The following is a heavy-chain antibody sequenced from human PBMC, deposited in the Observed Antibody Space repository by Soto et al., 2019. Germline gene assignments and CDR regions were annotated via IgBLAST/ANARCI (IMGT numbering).Heavy chain of an antibody. J-gene: IGHJ4*02. CDR1: GGSIRSNNW. CDR3: ASGYSSGCSFDY. V-gene: IGHV4-4*02. Sequence: SETLSLTCAVSGGSIRSNNWWSWVRQPPGKGLEWIGEIFQSGSTYYNPSLKSRVTISVDTSKNQFSLKLSSVTAADTAVSYCASGYSSGCSFDYWGQGTLVTVSS. CDR2: IFQSGST. D-gene: IGHD6-19*01.